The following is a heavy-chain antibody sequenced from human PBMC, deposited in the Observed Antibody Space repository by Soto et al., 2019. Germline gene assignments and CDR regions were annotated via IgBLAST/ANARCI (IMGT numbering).Heavy chain of an antibody. D-gene: IGHD1-1*01. CDR2: IYATGTT. CDR3: VRDGTKTLRDWFDP. J-gene: IGHJ5*02. Sequence: SETLSLTCTVSGASISGYYWSWIRKSAGKGLEWIGRIYATGTTDYNPSLKSRVMMSVDTSKKQFSLRLRSVTAADTAVYYCVRDGTKTLRDWFDPWGQGISVTVSS. V-gene: IGHV4-4*07. CDR1: GASISGYY.